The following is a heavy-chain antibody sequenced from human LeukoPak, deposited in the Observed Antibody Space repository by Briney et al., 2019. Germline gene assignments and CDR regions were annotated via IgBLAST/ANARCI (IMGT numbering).Heavy chain of an antibody. Sequence: HPGGSLRLSCAASGFTFSSYAMHWVRQAPGKGLEWVAVISYDGSNKYYADSVKGRFTISRDNSKNTLYLQMNSLRAEDTAVYYCARVVRVGATPGNYYYGMDVWGQGTTVTVSS. CDR1: GFTFSSYA. CDR3: ARVVRVGATPGNYYYGMDV. D-gene: IGHD1-26*01. J-gene: IGHJ6*02. CDR2: ISYDGSNK. V-gene: IGHV3-30-3*01.